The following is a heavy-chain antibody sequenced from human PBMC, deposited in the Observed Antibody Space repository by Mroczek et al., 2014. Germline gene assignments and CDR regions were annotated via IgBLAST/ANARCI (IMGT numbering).Heavy chain of an antibody. J-gene: IGHJ2*01. Sequence: QVQLQGVRPGDWVKPSETLSLTCTVSGGSISGSDSYWAWIRQPPGKGLEWIATIFYSGNTYYNPSLKSRVTISVDTSKNHFSLNLSSVTAADTAIYYCASPGDRYWFFDLWGRGTLVTVSS. CDR3: ASPGDRYWFFDL. CDR2: IFYSGNT. CDR1: GGSISGSDSY. D-gene: IGHD3-10*01. V-gene: IGHV4-39*02.